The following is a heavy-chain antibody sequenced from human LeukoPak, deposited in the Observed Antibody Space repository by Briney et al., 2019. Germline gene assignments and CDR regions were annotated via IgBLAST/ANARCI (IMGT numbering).Heavy chain of an antibody. V-gene: IGHV1-46*01. CDR2: INTSGATT. Sequence: ASVKVSCKTSGYTFSRYYIHWVRQAPGQGLGWMGIINTSGATTRYGQKFKGRVTATRDTSTSTVYMEMSSLNSEDTAVYYCARGLESSGWYGMDVWGQGTTIIVSS. D-gene: IGHD6-19*01. CDR3: ARGLESSGWYGMDV. J-gene: IGHJ6*02. CDR1: GYTFSRYY.